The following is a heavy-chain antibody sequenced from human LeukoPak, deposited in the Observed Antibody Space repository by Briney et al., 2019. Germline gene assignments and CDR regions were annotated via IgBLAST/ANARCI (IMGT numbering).Heavy chain of an antibody. CDR3: ARGVANRGFEYFQH. CDR1: GYTFTSYG. CDR2: ISAYNGNT. Sequence: ASVKVSCKASGYTFTSYGISWVRQAPGQGLEWMGWISAYNGNTNYAQKLQGGVTMTTDTSTSTAYMELRSLRSDDTAVYYCARGVANRGFEYFQHWGQGTLVTVSS. D-gene: IGHD2-8*01. V-gene: IGHV1-18*01. J-gene: IGHJ1*01.